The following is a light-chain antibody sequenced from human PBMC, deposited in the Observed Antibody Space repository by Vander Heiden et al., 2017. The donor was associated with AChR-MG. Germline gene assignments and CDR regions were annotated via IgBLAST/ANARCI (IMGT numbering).Light chain of an antibody. J-gene: IGKJ4*01. V-gene: IGKV3-20*01. CDR2: DAS. Sequence: EIVLTQSPGTLSLSPGERATLSCRASQSLRSTSIAWYQQRPGQPPRLLMYDASRRATGIPDRFSGSGSGTDFTLTISRLEPEDFVLYYCQQEGCSPLTFGGGTKVEIK. CDR1: QSLRSTS. CDR3: QQEGCSPLT.